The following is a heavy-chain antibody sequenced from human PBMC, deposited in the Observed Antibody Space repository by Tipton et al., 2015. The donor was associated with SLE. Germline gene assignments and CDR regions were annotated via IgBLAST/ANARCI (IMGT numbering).Heavy chain of an antibody. CDR2: IYTSGST. CDR3: AREGGSSGWSYYFDY. V-gene: IGHV4-61*09. CDR1: GGSISSGSYY. D-gene: IGHD6-19*01. J-gene: IGHJ4*02. Sequence: TLSLTCTVSGGSISSGSYYWSWIRQPAGKGLEWIGHIYTSGSTNYNPSLKSRVTMSVDTSKNQFSLKLSSVTAADTAVYYCAREGGSSGWSYYFDYWGQGTLVTVSS.